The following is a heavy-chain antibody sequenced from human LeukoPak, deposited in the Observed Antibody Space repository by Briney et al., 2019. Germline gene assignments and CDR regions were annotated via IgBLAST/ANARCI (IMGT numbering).Heavy chain of an antibody. J-gene: IGHJ3*02. CDR1: GYTFTGYY. CDR3: ARDYYDSSGYIPNGAFDI. Sequence: GASVKVSCKASGYTFTGYYMHWVRQAPGQGLEWMGWINPNSGGTNYAQKFQGRVTMTRDTSISTAYMELSSLRSEDTAVYYCARDYYDSSGYIPNGAFDIWGQGTMVTVSS. D-gene: IGHD3-22*01. V-gene: IGHV1-2*02. CDR2: INPNSGGT.